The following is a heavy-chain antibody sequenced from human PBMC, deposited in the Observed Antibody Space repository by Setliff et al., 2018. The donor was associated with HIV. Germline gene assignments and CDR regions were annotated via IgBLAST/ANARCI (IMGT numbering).Heavy chain of an antibody. J-gene: IGHJ4*02. Sequence: GGSLRLSCAASGFTFSSYWMNWVRQAPGKGLEWVSSMTSSSSYIYYSDSVKGRFTISRDNAKNSLYLQMNSLRAEDTAVYYCATDLDSMYYFDYWGQGTLVTVSS. D-gene: IGHD3-22*01. CDR2: MTSSSSYI. V-gene: IGHV3-21*01. CDR3: ATDLDSMYYFDY. CDR1: GFTFSSYW.